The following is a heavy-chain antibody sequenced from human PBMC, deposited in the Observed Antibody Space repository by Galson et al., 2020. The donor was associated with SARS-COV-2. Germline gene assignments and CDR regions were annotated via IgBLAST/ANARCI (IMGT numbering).Heavy chain of an antibody. V-gene: IGHV3-30*18. J-gene: IGHJ1*01. D-gene: IGHD1-26*01. CDR2: ISYEGSNK. CDR3: AKDEIFVSYYDYFQY. Sequence: QLGESLKIYCAAPAFTFSGYAMHWVRQAPGKGLEWVADISYEGSNKSYADSVKGRFTISIDNSENTLYLQMHSLRAEDTAVYYCAKDEIFVSYYDYFQYGGQGTLVTFSS. CDR1: AFTFSGYA.